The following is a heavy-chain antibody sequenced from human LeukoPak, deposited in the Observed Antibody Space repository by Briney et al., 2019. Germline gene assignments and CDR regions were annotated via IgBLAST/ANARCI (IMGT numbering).Heavy chain of an antibody. J-gene: IGHJ5*02. CDR1: GYTFTGYY. CDR3: ARDPPMVRGGQMGELDP. V-gene: IGHV1-2*02. Sequence: GASVKVSCEASGYTFTGYYMHWVRQAPGQGLEWMGWINPNSGGTNYAQKFQGRVTMTRDTSISTAYMELSRLRSDDTAVYYCARDPPMVRGGQMGELDPWGQGTLVTVSS. CDR2: INPNSGGT. D-gene: IGHD3-10*01.